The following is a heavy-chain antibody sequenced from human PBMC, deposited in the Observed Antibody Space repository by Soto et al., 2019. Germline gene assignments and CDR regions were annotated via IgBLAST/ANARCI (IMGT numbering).Heavy chain of an antibody. D-gene: IGHD3-3*02. V-gene: IGHV4-34*01. CDR3: ARDRQYYQFWSGYQNERPYGMDV. J-gene: IGHJ6*02. CDR2: IKHSGGT. CDR1: GGSFSGYY. Sequence: SSETLSLTCGVYGGSFSGYYWTWIRQAPWKGLEWIGEIKHSGGTNYNSSLKSRVTISVDTSKNQLSLTLYSVTAADTAVYYCARDRQYYQFWSGYQNERPYGMDVWGQGTTVTVSS.